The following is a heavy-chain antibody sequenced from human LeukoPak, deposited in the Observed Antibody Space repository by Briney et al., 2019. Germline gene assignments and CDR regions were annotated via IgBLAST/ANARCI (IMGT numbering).Heavy chain of an antibody. CDR1: GFNVSHYY. J-gene: IGHJ4*02. V-gene: IGHV3-66*02. D-gene: IGHD3-10*01. CDR2: IYSGGTT. Sequence: GGSLRLSCAASGFNVSHYYMSWVRQAPGKGLEWVSVIYSGGTTYYADSVKGRFTISRDNSNSTLYLQMNSLRAEDTAVYYCARDSYLSFGELLVPFDYWGQGTLVTVSS. CDR3: ARDSYLSFGELLVPFDY.